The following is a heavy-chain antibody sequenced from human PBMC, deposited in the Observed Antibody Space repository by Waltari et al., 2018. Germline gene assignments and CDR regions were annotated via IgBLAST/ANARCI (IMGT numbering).Heavy chain of an antibody. Sequence: QVQLQESGPGLVKPSETLSLTCPVSGCSISSYYSCWIRQPPGKGLEWIGYIYYSGSTNYNPSLKSRVTISVDTSKNQFSLKLSSVTAADTAVYYCARVLTGRAHYAFDIWGQGTMVTVSS. CDR3: ARVLTGRAHYAFDI. D-gene: IGHD1-20*01. CDR1: GCSISSYY. V-gene: IGHV4-59*01. J-gene: IGHJ3*02. CDR2: IYYSGST.